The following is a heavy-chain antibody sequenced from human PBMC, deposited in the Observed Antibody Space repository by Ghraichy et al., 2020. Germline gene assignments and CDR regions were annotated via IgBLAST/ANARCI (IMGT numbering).Heavy chain of an antibody. CDR3: ARVRHYGDSYYFDY. CDR2: IKQDGSEK. J-gene: IGHJ4*02. CDR1: GFTFSSYW. Sequence: GGSLRLSCAASGFTFSSYWMSWVRQAPGKGLEWVANIKQDGSEKYYVDSVKGRFTISRDNAKNSLYLQINSLRAEDTAVYYCARVRHYGDSYYFDYWGQGTLVTVSS. V-gene: IGHV3-7*01. D-gene: IGHD4-17*01.